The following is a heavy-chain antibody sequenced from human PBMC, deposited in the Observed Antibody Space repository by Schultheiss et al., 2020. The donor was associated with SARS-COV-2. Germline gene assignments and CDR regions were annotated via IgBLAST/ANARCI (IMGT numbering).Heavy chain of an antibody. D-gene: IGHD3-16*01. CDR2: IYHSGST. Sequence: SETLSLTCAVSGYSISSGYYWSWVRQPPGKGLEWIGEIYHSGSTNYNPSLKSRVTISVDKSKNQFSLKLSSVTAADTAVYYCARETTYTYNWFDPWGQGTLVTVSS. V-gene: IGHV4-4*02. CDR1: GYSISSGYY. J-gene: IGHJ5*02. CDR3: ARETTYTYNWFDP.